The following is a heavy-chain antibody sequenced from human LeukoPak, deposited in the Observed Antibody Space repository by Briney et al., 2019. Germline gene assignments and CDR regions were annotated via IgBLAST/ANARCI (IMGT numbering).Heavy chain of an antibody. CDR3: TYGLDPKDY. D-gene: IGHD3-10*01. V-gene: IGHV3-23*01. J-gene: IGHJ4*02. Sequence: PGGSLRLSCAASGFTFSSYAMSWVRQAPRKGLEWVSAISGSGGSTYYADSVNGRFTISRDNSKNTLYLQMNSLRAEDTAVYYCTYGLDPKDYWGQGTLVTVSS. CDR2: ISGSGGST. CDR1: GFTFSSYA.